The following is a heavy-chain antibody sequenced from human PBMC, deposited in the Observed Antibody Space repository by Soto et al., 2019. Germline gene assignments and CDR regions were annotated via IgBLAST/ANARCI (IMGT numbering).Heavy chain of an antibody. CDR2: IWYDGSNK. D-gene: IGHD1-26*01. CDR1: VFTFSSYG. Sequence: SLKISCAPSVFTFSSYGMHCVLPYPVEGLEWVAVIWYDGSNKYYADSVKGRFTISRDNSKNTLYLQMNSLRAEDTAVYYCARVPSLVGATPFFDYWGQGTLVTVSS. J-gene: IGHJ4*02. CDR3: ARVPSLVGATPFFDY. V-gene: IGHV3-33*01.